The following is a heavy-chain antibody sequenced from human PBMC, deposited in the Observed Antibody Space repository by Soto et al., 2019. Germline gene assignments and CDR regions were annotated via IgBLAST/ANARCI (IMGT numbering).Heavy chain of an antibody. Sequence: GGSLRLSCAASGFTFSSYAMSWVRQAPGKGLEWVSAISGSGGSTYYADSVKGRFTISRDNSKNTLYLQMNSLRAEDTAVYYCAKCRNRNDILTGYFDYWGQGTLVTVSS. D-gene: IGHD3-9*01. CDR3: AKCRNRNDILTGYFDY. CDR1: GFTFSSYA. J-gene: IGHJ4*02. CDR2: ISGSGGST. V-gene: IGHV3-23*01.